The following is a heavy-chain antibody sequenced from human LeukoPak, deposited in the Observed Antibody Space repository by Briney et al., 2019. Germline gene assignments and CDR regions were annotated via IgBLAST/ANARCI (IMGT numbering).Heavy chain of an antibody. D-gene: IGHD4-11*01. CDR3: ARGLGAVTMRMDV. CDR1: GGSFSGYY. V-gene: IGHV4-34*01. J-gene: IGHJ6*02. Sequence: SETLSLTCAVYGGSFSGYYWSWIRQPPGKGLEWIGEINHSGSTNYNPSLKSRVTISVDTSKNQFSLKLSSVTAADTAVYYCARGLGAVTMRMDVWGQGTTVTVSS. CDR2: INHSGST.